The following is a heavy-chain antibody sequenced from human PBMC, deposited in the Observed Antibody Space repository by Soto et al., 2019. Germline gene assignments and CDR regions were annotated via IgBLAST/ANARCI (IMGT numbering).Heavy chain of an antibody. Sequence: PGGSLRLSCAASGFTFSSYSMNWVRQAPGKGLEWVSSISSSSSYIYYADSVKGRFTISRDNAKNSLYLQMNSLRAEDTAVYYCARDHLVPADNWFDPWGQGTLVTVSS. CDR3: ARDHLVPADNWFDP. CDR1: GFTFSSYS. V-gene: IGHV3-21*01. CDR2: ISSSSSYI. J-gene: IGHJ5*02. D-gene: IGHD2-2*01.